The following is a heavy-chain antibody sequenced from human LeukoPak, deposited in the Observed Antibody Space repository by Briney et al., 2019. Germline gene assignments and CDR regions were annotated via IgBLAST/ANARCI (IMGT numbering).Heavy chain of an antibody. V-gene: IGHV3-11*01. CDR1: GFTFSDYY. J-gene: IGHJ4*02. Sequence: GGSLRLSCAASGFTFSDYYMTWIRQAPGKGPEYISYISGLGSETFYADSVKGRFTISRDNGRNALYLHMSTLRGEDMAVYYCARGQWLDYWSQGTLVAVSS. CDR2: ISGLGSET. D-gene: IGHD6-19*01. CDR3: ARGQWLDY.